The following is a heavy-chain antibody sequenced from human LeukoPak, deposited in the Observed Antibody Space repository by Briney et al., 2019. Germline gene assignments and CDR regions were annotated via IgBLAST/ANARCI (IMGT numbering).Heavy chain of an antibody. CDR2: ISSSSSTI. V-gene: IGHV3-48*01. CDR1: GFTFSSYS. CDR3: AKECSSTTCSDNY. J-gene: IGHJ4*02. D-gene: IGHD2-2*01. Sequence: GGSLRLSCAASGFTFSSYSMNWVRQAPGKGLEWVSYISSSSSTIYYADSVKGRFTISRDNSRNTLYLQMNSLRAEDTGVYYCAKECSSTTCSDNYWGQGTLVTVSS.